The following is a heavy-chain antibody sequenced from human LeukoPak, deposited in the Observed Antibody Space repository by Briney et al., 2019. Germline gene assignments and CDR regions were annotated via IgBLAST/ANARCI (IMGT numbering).Heavy chain of an antibody. D-gene: IGHD6-19*01. V-gene: IGHV3-21*01. CDR3: ARVEQQWLVSYFDY. J-gene: IGHJ4*02. CDR1: GFTFSSYS. CDR2: ISSSSSYI. Sequence: GGSLRLSCAASGFTFSSYSMNWVRQAPGKGQEWVSSISSSSSYIYYADSVKGRFTISRDNAKNSLYLQMNSLRAEDTAVYYCARVEQQWLVSYFDYWGQGTLVTVSS.